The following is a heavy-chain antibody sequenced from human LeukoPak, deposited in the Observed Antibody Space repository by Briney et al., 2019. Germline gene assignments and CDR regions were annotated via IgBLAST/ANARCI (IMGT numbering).Heavy chain of an antibody. CDR3: ARDYDSSGYYRYYFDY. D-gene: IGHD3-22*01. CDR1: GYTFTSYG. Sequence: ASVKVSCKASGYTFTSYGISWVRQAPGQGLEWMGWISAYSGNTNYAQKLQGRVTMTTDTSTSTAYMELRSLRSDDTAVYYCARDYDSSGYYRYYFDYWGQGTLVTVSS. J-gene: IGHJ4*02. CDR2: ISAYSGNT. V-gene: IGHV1-18*01.